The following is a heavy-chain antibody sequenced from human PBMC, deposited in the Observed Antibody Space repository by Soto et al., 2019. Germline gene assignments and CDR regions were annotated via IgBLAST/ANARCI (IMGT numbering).Heavy chain of an antibody. J-gene: IGHJ2*01. CDR3: VRDPVALRNRVRVGYFNL. CDR2: IWHDGSGT. Sequence: QVKLVESGVGVVQPGRSLRLSCAASGFVFTTYGMHWVRQAPGKGLEWVGVIWHDGSGTYYADALKGRFTISRDNSKNTLFLQMDSLTVEDTAVYYCVRDPVALRNRVRVGYFNLWGRGTQGTVSS. D-gene: IGHD1-26*01. CDR1: GFVFTTYG. V-gene: IGHV3-33*01.